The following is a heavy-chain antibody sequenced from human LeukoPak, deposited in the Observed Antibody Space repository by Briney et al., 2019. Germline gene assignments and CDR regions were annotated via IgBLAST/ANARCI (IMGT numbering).Heavy chain of an antibody. CDR3: ARVVAVVVTGIFDI. Sequence: GGSLRLSCTASGFIFENYYMSWIRQAPGKGPQWVSYISKEDNTIYYADSVRGRFTVSRDNDKNSMYLQMNRLKDEDTAMYYCARVVAVVVTGIFDIWGQGTMVAVSS. D-gene: IGHD2-15*01. J-gene: IGHJ3*02. CDR2: ISKEDNTI. V-gene: IGHV3-11*04. CDR1: GFIFENYY.